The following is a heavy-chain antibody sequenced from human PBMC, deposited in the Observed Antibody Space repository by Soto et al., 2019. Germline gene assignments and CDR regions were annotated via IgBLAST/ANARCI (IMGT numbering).Heavy chain of an antibody. CDR1: GFTFRSDG. CDR3: AKPSGDYVGWFDP. D-gene: IGHD4-17*01. Sequence: EVLLLESGGGLVQPGGSLRLSCAASGFTFRSDGMSWVRQAPGKGLEWVSGISGRGTTTYYAESVRGRFTTYRDNSKNTLYLQMNSLRVEDTALYYCAKPSGDYVGWFDPWGQGTLVTVSS. CDR2: ISGRGTTT. J-gene: IGHJ5*02. V-gene: IGHV3-23*01.